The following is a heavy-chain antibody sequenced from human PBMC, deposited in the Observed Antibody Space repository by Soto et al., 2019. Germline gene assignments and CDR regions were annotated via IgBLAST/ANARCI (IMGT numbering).Heavy chain of an antibody. Sequence: EASVKVSCKASGYTFTNYGISWARQAPGQGPEWMGWISSYNGDTNYAQTFQGRVTMTTDTSTSTAYMELRSLRSDDTAVYYCARVYGITMVRGELSEYWGQGTLVTVSS. V-gene: IGHV1-18*01. CDR3: ARVYGITMVRGELSEY. CDR1: GYTFTNYG. D-gene: IGHD3-10*01. J-gene: IGHJ4*02. CDR2: ISSYNGDT.